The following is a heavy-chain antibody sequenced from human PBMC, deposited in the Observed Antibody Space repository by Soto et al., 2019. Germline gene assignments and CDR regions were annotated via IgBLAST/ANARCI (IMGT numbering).Heavy chain of an antibody. D-gene: IGHD1-26*01. CDR3: AGDVSGSYFDY. CDR1: GYTFTSYG. Sequence: QVQLVQSGAEVKKPGASVKVSCKASGYTFTSYGISWVRQAPGQGLEWMGWISAYNGNTNYAQKLQGRVTMTTDTATMKAERVMCSLRAEYEGGCYGAGDVSGSYFDYWGQGTLVTVSS. V-gene: IGHV1-18*01. CDR2: ISAYNGNT. J-gene: IGHJ4*02.